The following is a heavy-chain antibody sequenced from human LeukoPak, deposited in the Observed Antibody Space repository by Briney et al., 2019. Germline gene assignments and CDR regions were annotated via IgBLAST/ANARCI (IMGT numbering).Heavy chain of an antibody. CDR3: AKDKPVLWFAGRAKYYFDY. V-gene: IGHV3-23*01. J-gene: IGHJ4*02. CDR2: ISGSGDST. Sequence: PGGSLRLSCATSGFTFSTYAMSWVRQALGKGLEWVSGISGSGDSTYYADSAKGRFTISRDNSKNTLYLQMNSLRAEDTAVYYCAKDKPVLWFAGRAKYYFDYWGQGTLVTVSS. D-gene: IGHD3-10*01. CDR1: GFTFSTYA.